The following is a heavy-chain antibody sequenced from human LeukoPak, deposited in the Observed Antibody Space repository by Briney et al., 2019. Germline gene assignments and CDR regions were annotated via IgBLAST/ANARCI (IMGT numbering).Heavy chain of an antibody. Sequence: GGSLRLSCAASGFTFSSYWMSWVRQAPGKGLEWVANIKQDGSEKYYVDSVKGRFTISRDNAKNSLYLQMNSLRAEDTAVYYCARELPRGLVVVLDYWGQGTLVTVSS. V-gene: IGHV3-7*01. D-gene: IGHD3-22*01. J-gene: IGHJ4*02. CDR3: ARELPRGLVVVLDY. CDR2: IKQDGSEK. CDR1: GFTFSSYW.